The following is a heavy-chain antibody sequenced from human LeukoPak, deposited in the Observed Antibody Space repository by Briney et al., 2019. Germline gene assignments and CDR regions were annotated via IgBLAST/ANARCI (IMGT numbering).Heavy chain of an antibody. Sequence: SLRLSCAASGFTFDDCAMHWVRQAPGKGLEWVSGVSWNSGSIGYADSVKGRFTISRDNAKDSLYLQMNSLRAEDTALYYCAKGHSSSWSDWFDPWGQGTLVTVSS. CDR3: AKGHSSSWSDWFDP. J-gene: IGHJ5*02. V-gene: IGHV3-9*01. CDR1: GFTFDDCA. D-gene: IGHD6-13*01. CDR2: VSWNSGSI.